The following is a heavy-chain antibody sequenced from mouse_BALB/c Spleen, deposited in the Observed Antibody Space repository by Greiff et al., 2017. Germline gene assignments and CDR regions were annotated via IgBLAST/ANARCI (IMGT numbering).Heavy chain of an antibody. V-gene: IGHV1-14*01. CDR1: GYTFTSYD. D-gene: IGHD2-1*01. Sequence: VQLQQSGPELVKPGASVKISCKASGYTFTSYDMHWVKQKPGQGLEWIGYINPYNDDTKYNEKFKGKATLTADKSSSTAYMELSSLTSEDSAVYYCARRGNGGVDDYWGQGTTLTVSS. CDR3: ARRGNGGVDDY. J-gene: IGHJ2*01. CDR2: INPYNDDT.